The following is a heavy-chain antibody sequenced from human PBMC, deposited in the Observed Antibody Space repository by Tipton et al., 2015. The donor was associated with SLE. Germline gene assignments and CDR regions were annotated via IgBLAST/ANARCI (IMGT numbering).Heavy chain of an antibody. D-gene: IGHD3-16*01. CDR3: ARGRPRATQAWGGYYYYMDV. J-gene: IGHJ6*03. Sequence: TLSLTCTVSGDSISRSSYCWGWIRQPPGKGLEWIGSICYRGTTYYNPSLKSRVTMSVDTSKNQFSLKLSSVTAADTAVYYCARGRPRATQAWGGYYYYMDVWGKGTTVTVSS. CDR2: ICYRGTT. V-gene: IGHV4-39*07. CDR1: GDSISRSSYC.